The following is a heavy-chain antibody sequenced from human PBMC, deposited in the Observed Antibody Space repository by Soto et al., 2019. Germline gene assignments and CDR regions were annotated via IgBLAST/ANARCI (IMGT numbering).Heavy chain of an antibody. CDR1: GFSFSSAW. Sequence: GSLRLSCAASGFSFSSAWMSWVRQTPEKGLEWVGRIKSKSDGGTTDYAAPVKGRFTISRDDSENTLYLQWRSLEATDSAIYYCARYSGSYWHYLDFWGQGTLVTVSS. CDR3: ARYSGSYWHYLDF. J-gene: IGHJ4*02. D-gene: IGHD1-26*01. V-gene: IGHV3-15*01. CDR2: IKSKSDGGTT.